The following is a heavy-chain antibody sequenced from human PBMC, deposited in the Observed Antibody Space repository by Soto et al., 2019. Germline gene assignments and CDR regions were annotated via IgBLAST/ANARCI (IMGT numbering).Heavy chain of an antibody. CDR3: AIRGERDYYEHSGWR. D-gene: IGHD3-22*01. J-gene: IGHJ1*01. Sequence: QVQLVQSGAEVKKPGSSVKVSCKASGGTFSNYALDWVRQAPGQGLEWMGGIIPIFGTVRHAQNFQGRVTITADESTDTAHMEASSLGHEDTALYYWAIRGERDYYEHSGWRWGQGTLVTVSS. V-gene: IGHV1-69*12. CDR2: IIPIFGTV. CDR1: GGTFSNYA.